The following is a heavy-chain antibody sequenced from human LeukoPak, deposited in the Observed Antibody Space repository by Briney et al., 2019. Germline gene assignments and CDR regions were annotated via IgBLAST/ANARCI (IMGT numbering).Heavy chain of an antibody. CDR3: ARGRLEMANTLDY. V-gene: IGHV3-48*03. J-gene: IGHJ4*02. CDR2: ISSSDSTI. CDR1: GFTFSSYE. D-gene: IGHD5-24*01. Sequence: GGSLRLSCAASGFTFSSYEMSWVRQAPGKGLEWVSYISSSDSTIYYADSVKGRFTISRDNSRKTLSIQMDGLRVDDTAVYYCARGRLEMANTLDYWGQGTLVTVSS.